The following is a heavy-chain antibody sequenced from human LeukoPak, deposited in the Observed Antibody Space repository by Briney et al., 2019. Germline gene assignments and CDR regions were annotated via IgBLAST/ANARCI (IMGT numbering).Heavy chain of an antibody. Sequence: SETLSLTCTVSGDSISSGYYWDWIRQPPGKGLEWIGGIHQSGSSNFNPSLKRRVTISVDASKNQFSLKMRSVTAADTAVYYCARRTGSYKVADYFDYWGQGTLVTVSS. CDR3: ARRTGSYKVADYFDY. J-gene: IGHJ4*02. V-gene: IGHV4-38-2*02. D-gene: IGHD1-26*01. CDR1: GDSISSGYY. CDR2: IHQSGSS.